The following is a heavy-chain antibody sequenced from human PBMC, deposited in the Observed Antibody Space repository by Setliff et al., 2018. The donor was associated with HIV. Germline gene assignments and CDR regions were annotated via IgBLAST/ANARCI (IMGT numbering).Heavy chain of an antibody. CDR1: GFSLSSFW. CDR2: IKDDGSDE. Sequence: PGGSLRLSCAASGFSLSSFWMNWVRQAPGKGLEWVANIKDDGSDENYADSVRGRFTISRDNAKNSMYLQMNRLTAEDAAVYYCVRDQVGPQWCYMDVWGKGTTVTVS. D-gene: IGHD2-15*01. J-gene: IGHJ6*03. V-gene: IGHV3-7*03. CDR3: VRDQVGPQWCYMDV.